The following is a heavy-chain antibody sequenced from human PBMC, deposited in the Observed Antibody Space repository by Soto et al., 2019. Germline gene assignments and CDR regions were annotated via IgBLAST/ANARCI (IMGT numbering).Heavy chain of an antibody. CDR3: ASSGYSYLSYGMDV. CDR1: GYSFTSYW. J-gene: IGHJ6*02. CDR2: IDPSDSYT. D-gene: IGHD5-18*01. Sequence: GESLKISCKGSGYSFTSYWISWVRQMPGKGLEWMGRIDPSDSYTNYSPSFQGHVTISADKSISTAYLQWSSLKASDTAMHYCASSGYSYLSYGMDVWGQGTTVTVSS. V-gene: IGHV5-10-1*01.